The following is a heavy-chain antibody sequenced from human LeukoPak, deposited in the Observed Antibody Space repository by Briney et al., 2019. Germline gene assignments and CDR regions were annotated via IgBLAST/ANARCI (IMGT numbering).Heavy chain of an antibody. V-gene: IGHV1-2*02. J-gene: IGHJ4*02. CDR3: ATGYYYDSSGSYYFDY. CDR2: INPNSGGT. D-gene: IGHD3-22*01. Sequence: ASVKVSCKASGYTFTGYYMHWVRQAPGQGLEWMGWINPNSGGTNYAQKFQGRVTMTRDTSISTAYMELSSLRSEDTAVYYCATGYYYDSSGSYYFDYWGQGTLVTVSS. CDR1: GYTFTGYY.